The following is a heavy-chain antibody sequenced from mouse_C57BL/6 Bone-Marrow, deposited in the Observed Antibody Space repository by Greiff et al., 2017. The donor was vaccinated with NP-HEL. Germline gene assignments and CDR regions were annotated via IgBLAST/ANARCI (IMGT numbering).Heavy chain of an antibody. CDR2: ISDGDSYT. V-gene: IGHV5-4*03. Sequence: EVMLVESGGGLVKPGGSLKLSCAASGFTFSSYAMSWVRQTPEKRLEWVATISDGDSYTYYPDNVKGRFTISRDNAKNNLYLQISHLKSEDTAMYYCATYYSSDEGAMDDWGQGTSVTVSS. CDR1: GFTFSSYA. D-gene: IGHD2-5*01. J-gene: IGHJ4*01. CDR3: ATYYSSDEGAMDD.